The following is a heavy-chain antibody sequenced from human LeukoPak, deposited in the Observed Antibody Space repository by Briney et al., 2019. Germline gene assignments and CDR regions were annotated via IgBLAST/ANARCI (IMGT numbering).Heavy chain of an antibody. J-gene: IGHJ4*02. CDR1: GFTFSSYG. CDR3: AKARLWYQLLLDY. D-gene: IGHD2-2*01. Sequence: GGSLRLSCAASGFTFSSYGMHWDRQAPGKGLEWVAFIRYDGSNKYYADSVKGRFTISRDNSKNTLYLQMNSLRAEDTAVYYCAKARLWYQLLLDYWGQGTLVTVSS. V-gene: IGHV3-30*02. CDR2: IRYDGSNK.